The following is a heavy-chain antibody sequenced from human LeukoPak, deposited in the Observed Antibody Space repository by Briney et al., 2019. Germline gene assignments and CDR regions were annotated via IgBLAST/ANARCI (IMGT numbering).Heavy chain of an antibody. CDR3: VGGSGSYYYYYYGMDV. V-gene: IGHV3-30*03. CDR2: ISYDGSNK. D-gene: IGHD3-10*01. J-gene: IGHJ6*04. Sequence: GGSLRLSCAVSGFTFSSYGMHWVRQAPGKGLEWVAVISYDGSNKYYADSVKGRFTISRDNSKNTLYLQMNSLRAEDTAVYYCVGGSGSYYYYYYGMDVWGKGTTVTVSS. CDR1: GFTFSSYG.